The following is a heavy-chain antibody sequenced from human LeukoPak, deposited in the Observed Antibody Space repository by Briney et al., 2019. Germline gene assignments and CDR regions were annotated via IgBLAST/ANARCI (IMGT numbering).Heavy chain of an antibody. J-gene: IGHJ4*02. CDR1: GFAFSSSA. CDR3: AKDIQCTY. CDR2: IIGSGGNT. Sequence: PGGTLRLSCAASGFAFSSSAMTWVRQAPGKGLEWVSLIIGSGGNTYYADSVKGRFTISRDNSKNTLYLQMNSLRAEDTAVYHCAKDIQCTYWGQGTLVTVSS. D-gene: IGHD2-21*01. V-gene: IGHV3-23*01.